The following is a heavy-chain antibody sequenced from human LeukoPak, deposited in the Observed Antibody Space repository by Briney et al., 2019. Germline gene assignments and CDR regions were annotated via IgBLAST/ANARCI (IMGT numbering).Heavy chain of an antibody. CDR1: GFTFSSYA. J-gene: IGHJ6*02. V-gene: IGHV3-23*01. Sequence: GGSLRLSCAASGFTFSSYAMSWVRQAPGKGLEWVSAISGSGGSTYYADSVKGRFTISRDNSKNTLYLQMNSLRAEDTAVYYCAKDVAPDCTNGECYPRYYYYGMDVWGQGTMVTVSS. CDR2: ISGSGGST. CDR3: AKDVAPDCTNGECYPRYYYYGMDV. D-gene: IGHD2-8*01.